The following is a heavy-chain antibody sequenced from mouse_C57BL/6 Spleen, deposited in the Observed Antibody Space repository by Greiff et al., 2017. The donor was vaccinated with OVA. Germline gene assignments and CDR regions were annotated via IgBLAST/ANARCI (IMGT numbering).Heavy chain of an antibody. CDR3: AREGGYDYGTVYYFDY. V-gene: IGHV1-55*01. Sequence: QVQLQQPGAELVKPGASVKMSCKASGYTFTSYWITWVKQRPGQGLEWIGDIYPGSGSTNYNEKFKSKATLTVDTSSSTAYMQPSSLTSEDSAVYYCAREGGYDYGTVYYFDYWGQGTTLTVSS. CDR1: GYTFTSYW. J-gene: IGHJ2*01. D-gene: IGHD2-4*01. CDR2: IYPGSGST.